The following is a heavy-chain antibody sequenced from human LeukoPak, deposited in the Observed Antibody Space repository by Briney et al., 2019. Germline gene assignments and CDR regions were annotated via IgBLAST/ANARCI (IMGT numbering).Heavy chain of an antibody. CDR2: IYYSGST. CDR1: GGSISSSSYY. CDR3: AREVVVVAATPAWANWFDP. D-gene: IGHD2-15*01. V-gene: IGHV4-39*07. Sequence: SETLSLTCTVSGGSISSSSYYWGWIRQPPGKGLEWIGSIYYSGSTYYNPSLKSRVTISVDTSKNQFSLKLSSVTAAETAVYYCAREVVVVAATPAWANWFDPWGQGTLVTVSS. J-gene: IGHJ5*02.